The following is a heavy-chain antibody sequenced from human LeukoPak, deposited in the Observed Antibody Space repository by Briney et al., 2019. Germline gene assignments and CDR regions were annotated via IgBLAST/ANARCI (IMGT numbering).Heavy chain of an antibody. CDR1: GFTFDDYA. CDR2: ISWNSGSI. Sequence: GRSLRLSCAASGFTFDDYAMHWVRQAPGKGLEWVSGISWNSGSIGYADSVKGRFTISRDNAKNSLYLQMNSLRAEDMALYYCAKDFYSSSWYYFDYWGQGTLVIVSS. V-gene: IGHV3-9*03. CDR3: AKDFYSSSWYYFDY. J-gene: IGHJ4*02. D-gene: IGHD6-13*01.